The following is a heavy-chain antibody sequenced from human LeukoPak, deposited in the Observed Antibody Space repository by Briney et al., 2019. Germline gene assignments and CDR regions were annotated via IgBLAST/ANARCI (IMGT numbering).Heavy chain of an antibody. V-gene: IGHV3-11*04. D-gene: IGHD3-22*01. J-gene: IGHJ4*02. CDR1: GFTFSDYY. CDR2: ITSSGSSI. Sequence: GGSLRLSCAASGFTFSDYYMSWISQAPGEGLEWVSYITSSGSSIYYADSVKGRFTISSDNAKTSLYLQMNSLRAEDTAVYYCATTSGYYANYFDYWGQGTLVTVSS. CDR3: ATTSGYYANYFDY.